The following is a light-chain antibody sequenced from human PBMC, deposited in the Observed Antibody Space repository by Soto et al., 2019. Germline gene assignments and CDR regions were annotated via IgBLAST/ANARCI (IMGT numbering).Light chain of an antibody. CDR2: GVS. V-gene: IGLV2-14*01. CDR1: SSDIGNYNY. J-gene: IGLJ3*02. CDR3: CSYAGSYTWV. Sequence: QSVLTQPASVSGSPGQSITISCSGNSSDIGNYNYVSWYQQHPGKAPRLMIYGVSDRPSGVSNRFSGSKSGNTASLTISGLQPEDEADYYCCSYAGSYTWVFGGGTKVTVL.